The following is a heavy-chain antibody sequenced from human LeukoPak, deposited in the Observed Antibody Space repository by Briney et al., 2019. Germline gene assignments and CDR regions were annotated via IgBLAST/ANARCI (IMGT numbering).Heavy chain of an antibody. J-gene: IGHJ4*02. Sequence: SGPGLVKPSETLSLTCTVSGVSISSSSYYWGWIRQPPGKGLEWIGSIYYSGSTYYNPSLKSRVTISVDTSKNQFSLKLSSVTAADTAVYYCARLPCGSTSCYAGFDYWGQGTLVTVSS. CDR3: ARLPCGSTSCYAGFDY. D-gene: IGHD2-2*01. CDR2: IYYSGST. V-gene: IGHV4-39*01. CDR1: GVSISSSSYY.